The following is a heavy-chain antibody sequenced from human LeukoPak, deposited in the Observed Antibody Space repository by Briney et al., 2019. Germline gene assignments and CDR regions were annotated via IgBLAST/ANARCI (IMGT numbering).Heavy chain of an antibody. Sequence: TGGSLRLSCAASGFTFSDYYRSWIRQAPGKGLEWVSYISSSGSPIYYADSVKGRCSISRRNAKNPLYLQMNSLRAEETAVYYCATSLRGLDSSSHWGQGTLVTVSS. CDR3: ATSLRGLDSSSH. V-gene: IGHV3-11*01. J-gene: IGHJ4*02. CDR1: GFTFSDYY. D-gene: IGHD6-13*01. CDR2: ISSSGSPI.